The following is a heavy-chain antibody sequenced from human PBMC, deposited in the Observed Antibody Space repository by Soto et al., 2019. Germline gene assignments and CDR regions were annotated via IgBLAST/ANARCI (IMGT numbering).Heavy chain of an antibody. J-gene: IGHJ4*02. CDR3: AKDQGYTSSWYFDY. Sequence: GGSLRLSCAASGFTFRSYGLHWVRQAPGKGLEWVAAISSDGSNQFYADSVKGRFGISRDNSKSTVSLQMNSLRAEDTAVYYCAKDQGYTSSWYFDYWGQGTLVTVSS. V-gene: IGHV3-30*18. CDR2: ISSDGSNQ. CDR1: GFTFRSYG. D-gene: IGHD6-13*01.